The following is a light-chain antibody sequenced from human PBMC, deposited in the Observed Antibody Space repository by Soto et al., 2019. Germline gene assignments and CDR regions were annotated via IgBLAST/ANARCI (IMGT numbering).Light chain of an antibody. Sequence: EIVLTQSPGTLSLSPGERATLSCRASQSVCSAYLVWYQQKPGQAPRLLIYGASSRATGIPDRFSGSGSGTDFTLTISRLEPEDFAVYYCQHYGSSWTFGQGTKVEIK. CDR1: QSVCSAY. CDR2: GAS. V-gene: IGKV3-20*01. CDR3: QHYGSSWT. J-gene: IGKJ1*01.